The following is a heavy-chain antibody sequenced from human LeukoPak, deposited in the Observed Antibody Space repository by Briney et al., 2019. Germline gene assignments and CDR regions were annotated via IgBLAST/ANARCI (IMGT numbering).Heavy chain of an antibody. J-gene: IGHJ4*02. Sequence: PSETLSLTCAVYGGSFGGYYWSWIRQPPGKGLEWIGEINHSGSTNYNPSLKSRVTISVDTSKNQFSLKLSSVTAADAAVYYCARDFLRFDYWGQGTLVTVSS. CDR3: ARDFLRFDY. V-gene: IGHV4-34*01. CDR1: GGSFGGYY. CDR2: INHSGST. D-gene: IGHD2/OR15-2a*01.